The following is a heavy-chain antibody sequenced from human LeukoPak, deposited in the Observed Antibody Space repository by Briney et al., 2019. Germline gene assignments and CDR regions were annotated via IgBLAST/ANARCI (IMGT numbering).Heavy chain of an antibody. V-gene: IGHV4-4*08. CDR1: GGSISHYY. Sequence: SETLSLTCTVSGGSISHYYWSWIRQPAGKGLEWIGHIYSSGGTTYNPSLKSRVTISVDTSKNQFSLKLSSVTAADTAVYYCARSHYYYDSSGYYKSGAFDIWGQGTMVTVSS. CDR3: ARSHYYYDSSGYYKSGAFDI. J-gene: IGHJ3*02. CDR2: IYSSGGT. D-gene: IGHD3-22*01.